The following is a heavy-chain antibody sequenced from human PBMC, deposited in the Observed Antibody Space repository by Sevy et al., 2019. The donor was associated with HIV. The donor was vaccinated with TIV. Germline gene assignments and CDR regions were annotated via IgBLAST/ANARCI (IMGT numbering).Heavy chain of an antibody. D-gene: IGHD2-21*01. CDR2: IGTAAGVT. Sequence: GGSLRLSCAASGFTFNTYSLIWVRQTPGKGLEWLSFIGTAAGVTYYADSVKGRFTISRDNAKNSLYLQMNSLRDEDTAGYYCARCPGHYSMDYWGQGTLVTVSS. J-gene: IGHJ4*02. V-gene: IGHV3-48*02. CDR3: ARCPGHYSMDY. CDR1: GFTFNTYS.